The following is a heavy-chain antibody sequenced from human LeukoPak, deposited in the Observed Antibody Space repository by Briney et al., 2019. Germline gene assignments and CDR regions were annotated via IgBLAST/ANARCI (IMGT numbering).Heavy chain of an antibody. Sequence: GASVKVSCKASGYTFTNYNIDWVRQATGQGLEWMGWINPNSGRAGCVQKFQGRVNITRDTSISTAYMELSSLRSEDTAVYYCARGERRYSSSWYGVDYWGQGTLVTVSS. CDR1: GYTFTNYN. V-gene: IGHV1-8*01. CDR3: ARGERRYSSSWYGVDY. CDR2: INPNSGRA. D-gene: IGHD6-13*01. J-gene: IGHJ4*02.